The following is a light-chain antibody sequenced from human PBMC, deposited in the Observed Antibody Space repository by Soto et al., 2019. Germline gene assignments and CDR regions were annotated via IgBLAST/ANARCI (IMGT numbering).Light chain of an antibody. V-gene: IGKV1-39*01. J-gene: IGKJ5*01. CDR2: AAS. CDR1: QSITNY. Sequence: DIQMTQSPSSLSASVVDRVTITCRASQSITNYLNWYQQKPGKAPKVLMSAASTLQGGVPSRFSGSGSGTDFTLTISSLQPEDFATYYCQQSYTIPITFGQGTRLEI. CDR3: QQSYTIPIT.